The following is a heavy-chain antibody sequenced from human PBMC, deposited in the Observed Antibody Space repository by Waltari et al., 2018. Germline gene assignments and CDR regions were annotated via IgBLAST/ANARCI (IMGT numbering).Heavy chain of an antibody. V-gene: IGHV3-23*01. CDR3: VRRSSGWGAFDQ. D-gene: IGHD6-19*01. CDR1: GFTFRDSV. J-gene: IGHJ4*02. CDR2: VAESDGRT. Sequence: EVQLLESGGGLVQPGGSLSLSCVVSGFTFRDSVMTWVRQAPGMGLEWVASVAESDGRTFYADSVKGRFTISRDNSKNTLYLQMNSLRVEDTAIYYCVRRSSGWGAFDQWGQGILVTVSA.